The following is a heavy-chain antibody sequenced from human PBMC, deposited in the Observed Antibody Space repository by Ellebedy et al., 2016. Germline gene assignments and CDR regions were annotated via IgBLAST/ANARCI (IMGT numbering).Heavy chain of an antibody. Sequence: SETLSLTXTVSGDTISSYYWSWIRQPPGKGLEWIGYIYNSGSTNYNPSLKSRVTISVDTSKNQFSLKLSSVTAADTAVYYCASGSGYQVEGFDYWGQGTLVTVSS. J-gene: IGHJ4*02. V-gene: IGHV4-59*01. CDR1: GDTISSYY. D-gene: IGHD3-22*01. CDR2: IYNSGST. CDR3: ASGSGYQVEGFDY.